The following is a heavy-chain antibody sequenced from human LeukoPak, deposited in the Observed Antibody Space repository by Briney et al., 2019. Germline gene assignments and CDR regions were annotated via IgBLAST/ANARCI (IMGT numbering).Heavy chain of an antibody. Sequence: GGSLRLSCAASGFTFSSYAMSWVRQAPGKGLEWASAISGSGGSTYYADSVKGRFTISRDNSKNTLYLQMNSLRAEDTAVYYCAKGQWLGGENWFDPWGQGTLVTVSS. V-gene: IGHV3-23*01. D-gene: IGHD6-19*01. CDR3: AKGQWLGGENWFDP. CDR2: ISGSGGST. CDR1: GFTFSSYA. J-gene: IGHJ5*02.